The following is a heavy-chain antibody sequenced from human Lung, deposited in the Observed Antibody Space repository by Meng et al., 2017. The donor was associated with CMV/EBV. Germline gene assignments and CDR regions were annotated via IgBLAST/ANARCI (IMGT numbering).Heavy chain of an antibody. V-gene: IGHV4-34*01. D-gene: IGHD6-13*01. Sequence: SXTXSLXCAVYGGSFSGYYWSWIRQPPGKGLEWIGEINHSGSTNYNPSLKSRVTISVDTSKNQFSLKLSSVTAADTAVYYCASGHAAGRRVGMDVWGQGTTVTVSS. CDR1: GGSFSGYY. CDR3: ASGHAAGRRVGMDV. CDR2: INHSGST. J-gene: IGHJ6*02.